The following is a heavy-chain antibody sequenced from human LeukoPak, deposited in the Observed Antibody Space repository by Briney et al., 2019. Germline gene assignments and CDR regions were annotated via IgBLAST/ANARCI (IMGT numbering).Heavy chain of an antibody. CDR2: ISYDGSNK. Sequence: GGSLRLSCAASGFTFSSYAMHWVRQAPGKGLEWVAVISYDGSNKYYADSVKGRFTISRDNSKNTLYLQMNSLRAEDTAVYYCASPGDYEPDCWGQGTLVIVSS. D-gene: IGHD4-17*01. CDR1: GFTFSSYA. J-gene: IGHJ4*02. CDR3: ASPGDYEPDC. V-gene: IGHV3-30-3*01.